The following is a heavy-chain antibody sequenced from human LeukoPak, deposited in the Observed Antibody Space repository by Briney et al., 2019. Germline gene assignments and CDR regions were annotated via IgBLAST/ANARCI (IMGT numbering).Heavy chain of an antibody. CDR1: GGTFSSYA. J-gene: IGHJ5*02. D-gene: IGHD5-24*01. V-gene: IGHV1-69*05. CDR2: IIPIFGTA. CDR3: ARHSDGGPGNWFDP. Sequence: GSSVKVSCKASGGTFSSYAISWVRQAPGQGLEWIGGIIPIFGTANYAQKFQGRVTITTDESTSTAYMELSSLRSEDTAVYYCARHSDGGPGNWFDPWGQGTLVTVSS.